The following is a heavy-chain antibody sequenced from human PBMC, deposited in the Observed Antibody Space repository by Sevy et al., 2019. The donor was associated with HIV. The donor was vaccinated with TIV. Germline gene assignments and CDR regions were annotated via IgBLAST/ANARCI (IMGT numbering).Heavy chain of an antibody. J-gene: IGHJ4*02. CDR1: GFTFRSYG. Sequence: GGSLRLSCAASGFTFRSYGMHWVRQAPGKGLEWVAVIWDNGSKKYYADSVKGRFTMSRDNSKNTLYLKMNSLRAEGTAVYYCESGGYCTNNVCYGSIYYWGRGTLVTVSS. CDR3: ESGGYCTNNVCYGSIYY. D-gene: IGHD2-8*01. CDR2: IWDNGSKK. V-gene: IGHV3-33*03.